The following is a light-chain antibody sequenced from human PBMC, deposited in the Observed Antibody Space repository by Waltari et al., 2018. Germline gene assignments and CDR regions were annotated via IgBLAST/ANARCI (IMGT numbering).Light chain of an antibody. CDR1: NSTIASNY. CDR3: SSWDDSLSGVV. CDR2: KKD. J-gene: IGLJ2*01. V-gene: IGLV1-47*01. Sequence: QSVLTQPPSASGTPGQRVTMSCSGSNSTIASNYAYMYQQLPGTAPKLLIYKKDLRPSGVPDRISGSKSGTSASLAISGLRSEDEADYYCSSWDDSLSGVVLGGGTKLTVL.